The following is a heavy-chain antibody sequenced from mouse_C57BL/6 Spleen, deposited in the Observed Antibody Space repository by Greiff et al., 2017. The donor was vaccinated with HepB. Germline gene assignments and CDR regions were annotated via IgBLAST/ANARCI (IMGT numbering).Heavy chain of an antibody. J-gene: IGHJ1*03. Sequence: VKLMESGPGLVAPSQSLSITCTVSGFSLTSYGVHWVRQPPGKGLEWLVVIWSDGSTTYNSALKSRLSISKDNAKSQVFLKMNSLQTDDTAMYYCARQRDWDGDFDVWGTGTTVTVSS. CDR2: IWSDGST. V-gene: IGHV2-6-1*01. CDR1: GFSLTSYG. CDR3: ARQRDWDGDFDV. D-gene: IGHD4-1*01.